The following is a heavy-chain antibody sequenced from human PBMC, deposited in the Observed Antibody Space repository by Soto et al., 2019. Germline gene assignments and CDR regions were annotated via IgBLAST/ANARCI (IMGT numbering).Heavy chain of an antibody. V-gene: IGHV4-59*12. CDR2: IYHSGST. CDR3: ARGPGGGSNWFDP. CDR1: GGSISSYY. Sequence: QVQLQESGPGLVKPSETLSLTCTVSGGSISSYYWSWIRQPPGKGLEWIGYIYHSGSTFYNPSLKSRVTISVDRSKNQFSLKLSSVTAADTAVYYCARGPGGGSNWFDPWGQGTLVTVSS. J-gene: IGHJ5*02. D-gene: IGHD2-15*01.